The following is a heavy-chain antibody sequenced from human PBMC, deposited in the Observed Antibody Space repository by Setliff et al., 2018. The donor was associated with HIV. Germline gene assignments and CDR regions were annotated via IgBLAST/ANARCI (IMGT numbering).Heavy chain of an antibody. CDR3: AKERYDISGYSIDHYGMDV. CDR2: IYSSGST. CDR1: GDSISSGSYY. V-gene: IGHV4-61*02. J-gene: IGHJ6*02. D-gene: IGHD3-22*01. Sequence: SETLSLTCTVSGDSISSGSYYWSWIRQPAGKGLEWIGRIYSSGSTNYNPSLKSRVTISVDTSKNQFSLKLSSVTAGNTAVYYCAKERYDISGYSIDHYGMDVWGQGTTVTVSS.